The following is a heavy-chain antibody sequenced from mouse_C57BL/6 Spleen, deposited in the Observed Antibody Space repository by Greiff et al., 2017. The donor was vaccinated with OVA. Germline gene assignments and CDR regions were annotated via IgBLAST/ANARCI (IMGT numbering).Heavy chain of an antibody. CDR3: ACPYDGYYVEENYFDY. CDR2: IYPRDGST. Sequence: QVQLQQSDAELVKPGASVKISCKVSGYTFTDHTIHWMKQRPEQGLEWIGYIYPRDGSTKYNEKFKGKATLTADKSSSTAYMQLNSLTSEDSAVYFCACPYDGYYVEENYFDYWGQGTTLTVSS. V-gene: IGHV1-78*01. J-gene: IGHJ2*01. D-gene: IGHD2-3*01. CDR1: GYTFTDHT.